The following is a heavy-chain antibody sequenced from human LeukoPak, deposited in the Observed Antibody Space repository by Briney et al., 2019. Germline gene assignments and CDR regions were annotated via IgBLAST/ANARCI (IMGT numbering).Heavy chain of an antibody. Sequence: SETLSLTCTVSGGSISSSSYYWGWIRQPPGKGLEWIGEINHSGSTNYNPSLKSRVTISVDTSKNQFSLKLNSVTAADTAVYYCARARLWFGTSWFDPWGQGTLVTVSS. D-gene: IGHD3-10*01. CDR1: GGSISSSSYY. CDR2: INHSGST. CDR3: ARARLWFGTSWFDP. V-gene: IGHV4-39*07. J-gene: IGHJ5*02.